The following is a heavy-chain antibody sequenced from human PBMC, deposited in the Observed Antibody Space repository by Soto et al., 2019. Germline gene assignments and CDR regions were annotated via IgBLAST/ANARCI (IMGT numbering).Heavy chain of an antibody. V-gene: IGHV3-33*01. D-gene: IGHD2-8*01. CDR2: IWYDGSNK. CDR1: GFTLSSYG. J-gene: IGHJ4*02. Sequence: QVQLVESGGGVVQPGRSLRLSCAASGFTLSSYGMHWVRQAPGKGLEWVAVIWYDGSNKYYADSVKGRFTISRDNSKNTLYLQMNSLRAEDTAVYYCARETGDCTNGVCYQEMDYWGQGTLVTVSS. CDR3: ARETGDCTNGVCYQEMDY.